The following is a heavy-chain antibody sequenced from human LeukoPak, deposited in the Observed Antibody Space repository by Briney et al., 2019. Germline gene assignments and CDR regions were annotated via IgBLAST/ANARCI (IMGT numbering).Heavy chain of an antibody. CDR2: INHSGST. J-gene: IGHJ3*02. D-gene: IGHD3-22*01. Sequence: SETLSLTCAVYGGSFSGYYWSWIRQPPGKGLEWIGEINHSGSTNYNPSLKSRVTISVDTSKNQFSLKLSSVTAADTAVYYCAREYGYYDSSGYSVVDAFDIWGQGTMVTVSS. V-gene: IGHV4-34*01. CDR3: AREYGYYDSSGYSVVDAFDI. CDR1: GGSFSGYY.